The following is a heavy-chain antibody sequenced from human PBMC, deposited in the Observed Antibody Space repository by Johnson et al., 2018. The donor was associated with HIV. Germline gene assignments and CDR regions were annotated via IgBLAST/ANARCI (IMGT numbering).Heavy chain of an antibody. CDR2: ISSSGSTI. D-gene: IGHD4-23*01. CDR3: AIPYFFDSGNYR. V-gene: IGHV3-11*01. CDR1: GFTFSDYY. Sequence: VQLVESGGGVVQPGGSLRLSCAASGFTFSDYYMSWIRQAPGKGLEWVSYISSSGSTIYYADSVKDRFTIFRDNSKNTLYLQMGSLRPEDMGIYYCAIPYFFDSGNYRWGQGTVVTVSS. J-gene: IGHJ3*01.